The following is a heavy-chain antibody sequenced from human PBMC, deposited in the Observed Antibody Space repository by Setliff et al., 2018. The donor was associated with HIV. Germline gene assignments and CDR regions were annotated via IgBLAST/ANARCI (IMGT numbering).Heavy chain of an antibody. CDR3: ARVKPHLRRSGSYWIVDY. Sequence: PGGSLRLSCAASGFTFSSYSMNWVRQAPGKGLEWVSFITISSSYTYYADSVKGRFTISRDNAKSSLYLQMNSLRAEDTAVYYCARVKPHLRRSGSYWIVDYWGQGTLVTVSS. J-gene: IGHJ4*02. CDR2: ITISSSYT. D-gene: IGHD1-26*01. V-gene: IGHV3-21*01. CDR1: GFTFSSYS.